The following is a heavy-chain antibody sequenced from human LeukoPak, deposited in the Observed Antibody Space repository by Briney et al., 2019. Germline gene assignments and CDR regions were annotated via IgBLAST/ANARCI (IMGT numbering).Heavy chain of an antibody. V-gene: IGHV4-59*01. CDR1: GGSISSYY. CDR3: ARTLAGIAVADTYYFDY. D-gene: IGHD6-19*01. CDR2: IYYSGST. J-gene: IGHJ4*02. Sequence: SETLSLTCTVSGGSISSYYWSWIRQPPGKGLEWIGYIYYSGSTKYNPSLKSRVTISVDTSKNQFFLKLSSVTAADTAVYYCARTLAGIAVADTYYFDYGGQGTLVTVSS.